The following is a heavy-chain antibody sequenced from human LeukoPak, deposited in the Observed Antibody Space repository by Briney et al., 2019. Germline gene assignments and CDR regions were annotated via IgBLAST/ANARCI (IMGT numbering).Heavy chain of an antibody. D-gene: IGHD5-12*01. CDR2: VIPIFGSS. V-gene: IGHV1-69*06. J-gene: IGHJ6*03. CDR3: ARVKGETAPTISNYYYYMDV. Sequence: SVKVSCKASGGGFGNYGITWVRQAPGQGLEWVGGVIPIFGSSNYAPKFQGRVTITADRSTSTAYMELRSLTSEDTAVYYCARVKGETAPTISNYYYYMDVWDKGTTVTVSS. CDR1: GGGFGNYG.